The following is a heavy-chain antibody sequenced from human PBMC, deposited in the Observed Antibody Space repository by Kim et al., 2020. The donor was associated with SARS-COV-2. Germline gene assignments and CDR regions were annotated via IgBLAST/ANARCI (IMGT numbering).Heavy chain of an antibody. D-gene: IGHD3-22*01. V-gene: IGHV3-15*01. CDR3: TTFTTLYGMDV. J-gene: IGHJ6*02. Sequence: TDYAAPVKGRFTISRDDSKNTLYLQMNSLKTEDTAVYYCTTFTTLYGMDVWGQGTTVTVSS. CDR2: T.